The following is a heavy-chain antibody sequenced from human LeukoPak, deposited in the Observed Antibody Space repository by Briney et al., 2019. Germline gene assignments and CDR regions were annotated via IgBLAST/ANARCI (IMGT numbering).Heavy chain of an antibody. CDR3: ASTIAARNWFDP. CDR2: IYHSGST. J-gene: IGHJ5*02. Sequence: SETLSLTCAVSGYSISSGYYWGWIRQPPGKGLEWIGSIYHSGSTYYNPPLKSRVTLSVDTSKNQFSLKLSSVTAADTAVYYCASTIAARNWFDPWGQGTLVTVSS. D-gene: IGHD6-13*01. CDR1: GYSISSGYY. V-gene: IGHV4-38-2*01.